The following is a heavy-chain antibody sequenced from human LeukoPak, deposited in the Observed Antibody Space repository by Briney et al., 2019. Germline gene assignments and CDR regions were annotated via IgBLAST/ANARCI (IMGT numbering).Heavy chain of an antibody. CDR1: GFAFSSYS. CDR2: ISSSSSTI. CDR3: ARMNYVSSGWGAPFDY. Sequence: GGSLRLSCAASGFAFSSYSMNWVRQAPGKGLEWVSYISSSSSTIYYADSVKGRFTISRDNAKNSLYLQMNSLRAEDTAVYYCARMNYVSSGWGAPFDYWGQGTLVTVSS. D-gene: IGHD1-7*01. J-gene: IGHJ4*02. V-gene: IGHV3-48*01.